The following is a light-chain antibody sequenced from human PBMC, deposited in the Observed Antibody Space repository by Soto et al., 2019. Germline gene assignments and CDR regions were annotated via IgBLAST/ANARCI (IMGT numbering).Light chain of an antibody. J-gene: IGKJ4*01. Sequence: DIQLTKSPSFLSASVGDRVTITCRATQGISTYLAWYQQNPGKAPKVLIYTASTLQSGVPSRFSGSGSGTEFTLTISSLRPEDFATYYCQQLKSYPLTCGGGTKVEI. CDR3: QQLKSYPLT. CDR1: QGISTY. CDR2: TAS. V-gene: IGKV1-9*01.